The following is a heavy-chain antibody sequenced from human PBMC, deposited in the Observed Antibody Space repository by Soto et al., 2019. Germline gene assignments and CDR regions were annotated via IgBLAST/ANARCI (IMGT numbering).Heavy chain of an antibody. J-gene: IGHJ4*02. CDR3: TKCYYYSRGCH. CDR1: GFTFSTHW. CDR2: KKQDGSEE. D-gene: IGHD3-22*01. V-gene: IGHV3-7*01. Sequence: EVLLVESGGGLVQPGGSLRLSCAASGFTFSTHWMSWVRQAPGKGLEWVANKKQDGSEEYYVDSVKTRFTISRDNVKNSLHLQLNTLRADDTAVYYCTKCYYYSRGCHWGQGTLVTVSS.